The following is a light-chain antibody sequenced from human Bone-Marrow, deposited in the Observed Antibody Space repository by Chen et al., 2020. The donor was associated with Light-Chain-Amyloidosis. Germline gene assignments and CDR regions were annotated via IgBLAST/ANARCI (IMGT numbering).Light chain of an antibody. CDR3: QQYATSPTPVYI. J-gene: IGKJ2*01. CDR2: GAS. CDR1: QSVISSY. Sequence: EIVLTQSPGTLSLSPGESATLSCRASQSVISSYLAWYQQKPGQAPRLFIYGASSRATGIPDRFSSSGAGTDFTLTISGLEPEDFAMYDCQQYATSPTPVYIFGQGTKLEIK. V-gene: IGKV3-20*01.